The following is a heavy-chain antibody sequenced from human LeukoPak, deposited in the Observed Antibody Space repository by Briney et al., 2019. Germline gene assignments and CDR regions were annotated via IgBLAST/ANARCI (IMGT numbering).Heavy chain of an antibody. CDR3: AKFVNYGSYYYYYYIDV. CDR2: IISSSSYI. J-gene: IGHJ6*03. V-gene: IGHV3-21*01. D-gene: IGHD3-10*01. Sequence: GGSLRLSCAASGFTFSSYSMNWVRQAPGKGLEWVSSIISSSSYIYYADSVKGRFTISRDNAKNSLYLQMNSLRAEDTAVYYCAKFVNYGSYYYYYYIDVWGKGTTVTVSS. CDR1: GFTFSSYS.